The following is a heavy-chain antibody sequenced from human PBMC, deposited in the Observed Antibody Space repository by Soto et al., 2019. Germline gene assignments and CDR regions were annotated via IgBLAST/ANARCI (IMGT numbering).Heavy chain of an antibody. D-gene: IGHD5-12*01. Sequence: QVQLVQSGAEVKKPGSSVKVSCKASGGTFSSYTISWVRQAPGQGLEWMGRIIPIIGIANYAQKFQGRVTLNADKATSTDDMELSSLRYEDTVVYYCPRRGRDGYGDGWGQGTTVTV. CDR3: PRRGRDGYGDG. CDR2: IIPIIGIA. J-gene: IGHJ6*02. CDR1: GGTFSSYT. V-gene: IGHV1-69*02.